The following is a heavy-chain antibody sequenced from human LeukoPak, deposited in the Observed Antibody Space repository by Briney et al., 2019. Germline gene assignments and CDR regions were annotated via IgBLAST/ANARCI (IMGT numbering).Heavy chain of an antibody. J-gene: IGHJ4*02. Sequence: SETLSLTCTVSGGSISRYYWSWIRQPPGKGLEWIGYIYYSGSTYYNPSLKSRVTISVDTSKNQFSLKLSSVTAADTAVYYCARAWIGDKSGTHDYWGQGTLVTVSS. D-gene: IGHD1-1*01. CDR3: ARAWIGDKSGTHDY. CDR2: IYYSGST. CDR1: GGSISRYY. V-gene: IGHV4-30-4*08.